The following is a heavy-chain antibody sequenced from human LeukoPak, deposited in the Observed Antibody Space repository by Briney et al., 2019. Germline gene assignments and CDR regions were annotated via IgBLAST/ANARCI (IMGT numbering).Heavy chain of an antibody. Sequence: SETLSLTCTVSGGSISSYYWSWIRQPPGKGPEWIGYIYTSGSTNYNPSLKSRVTISVDTSKNQFSLKLSSVTAADTAVYYCARHFEWNDDPFFDYWGQGTLVTVSS. D-gene: IGHD1-1*01. CDR1: GGSISSYY. V-gene: IGHV4-4*09. CDR3: ARHFEWNDDPFFDY. CDR2: IYTSGST. J-gene: IGHJ4*02.